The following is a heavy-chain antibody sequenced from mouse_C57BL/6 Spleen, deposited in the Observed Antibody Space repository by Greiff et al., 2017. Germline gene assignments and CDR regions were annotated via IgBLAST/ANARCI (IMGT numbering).Heavy chain of an antibody. V-gene: IGHV5-16*01. CDR3: ARSDYYGSSYYAMDY. D-gene: IGHD1-1*01. Sequence: EVQLQQSEGGLVQPGSSMKLSCTASGFTFSDYYMAWVRQVPEKGLEWVANINYDGSSTYYLDSLKSRFIISRDNAKNILYLQMSSLKSEDTATYYCARSDYYGSSYYAMDYWGQGTSVTVSS. J-gene: IGHJ4*01. CDR2: INYDGSST. CDR1: GFTFSDYY.